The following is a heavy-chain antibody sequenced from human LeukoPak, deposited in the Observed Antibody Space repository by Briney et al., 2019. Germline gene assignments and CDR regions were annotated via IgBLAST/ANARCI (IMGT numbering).Heavy chain of an antibody. CDR3: ATGVRAYCGGDCSSFDY. CDR2: ISSSSSYI. D-gene: IGHD2-21*02. CDR1: GFTFSSYS. V-gene: IGHV3-21*01. Sequence: GSLRLSCAASGFTFSSYSMNWVRQAPGKGLEWVSSISSSSSYIYYADSVKGRFTISRDNAKNSLYLQMNSLRAEDTAVYYCATGVRAYCGGDCSSFDYWGQGTLVTVSS. J-gene: IGHJ4*02.